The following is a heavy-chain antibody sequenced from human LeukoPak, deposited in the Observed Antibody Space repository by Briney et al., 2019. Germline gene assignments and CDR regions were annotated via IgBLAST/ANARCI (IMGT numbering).Heavy chain of an antibody. CDR2: INTNTGNP. Sequence: ASVKVSCKASGYTFTSYTMNWVRQAPGQGLEWMGWINTNTGNPTYAQGFTGRFVFSLDTSVSTAYLLISSLKAEDTAVYYCARAYQPLGGLSLPDYWGQGTLVTVSS. J-gene: IGHJ4*02. CDR3: ARAYQPLGGLSLPDY. D-gene: IGHD3-16*02. CDR1: GYTFTSYT. V-gene: IGHV7-4-1*02.